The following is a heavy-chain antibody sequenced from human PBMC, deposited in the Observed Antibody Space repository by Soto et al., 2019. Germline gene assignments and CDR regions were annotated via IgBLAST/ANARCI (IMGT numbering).Heavy chain of an antibody. Sequence: SVKLSCKACGGTFSSYSISWVQHSPGQGLEWMGRIIPILGIANYAQKFQGRVTITADKSTSTAYMELSSLRSEDTALYYCARDKSARQLLGNDYWGQGSLVTVSP. V-gene: IGHV1-69*04. CDR2: IIPILGIA. CDR1: GGTFSSYS. D-gene: IGHD6-19*01. J-gene: IGHJ4*02. CDR3: ARDKSARQLLGNDY.